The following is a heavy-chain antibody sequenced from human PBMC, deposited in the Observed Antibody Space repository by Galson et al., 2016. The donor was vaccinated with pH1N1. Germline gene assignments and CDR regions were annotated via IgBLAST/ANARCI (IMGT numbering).Heavy chain of an antibody. V-gene: IGHV4-61*09. Sequence: TLSLTCTVSGGSISSGSYYCSWIRQPAGKGLEWIGYIYTSGSTNYNPSLKSRVTISVDTSKNQFSLKLSSVTAADTAVYYCARTHYSSDPYYYYYMDVWGKGTTVTVSS. CDR2: IYTSGST. J-gene: IGHJ6*03. CDR3: ARTHYSSDPYYYYYMDV. CDR1: GGSISSGSYY. D-gene: IGHD6-19*01.